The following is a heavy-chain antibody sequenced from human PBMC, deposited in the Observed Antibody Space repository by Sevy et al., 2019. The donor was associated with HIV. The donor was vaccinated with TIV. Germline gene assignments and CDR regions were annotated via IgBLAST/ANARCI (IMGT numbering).Heavy chain of an antibody. J-gene: IGHJ3*02. D-gene: IGHD5-12*01. Sequence: GGSLRLSCAASGFTFSSYAMSWVRQAPGKGLEWVSAISGGGGSTFYADSVKGRFTISRDNSKNTLYLQMNSLRAEATAVYYCAKESGEGYNFIGPDAFDIWGQGTMVTVSS. V-gene: IGHV3-23*01. CDR2: ISGGGGST. CDR1: GFTFSSYA. CDR3: AKESGEGYNFIGPDAFDI.